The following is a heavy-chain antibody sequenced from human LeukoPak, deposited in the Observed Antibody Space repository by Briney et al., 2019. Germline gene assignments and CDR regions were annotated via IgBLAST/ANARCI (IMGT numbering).Heavy chain of an antibody. D-gene: IGHD2-15*01. V-gene: IGHV3-33*01. CDR3: ARESSAAHAYYYYYMDV. Sequence: PGGSLRLSCAASGFTFSSYGMHWVRQAPGKGLEWVAVIWYDGSNKYYADSVKGRFTISRDNSKNTLYLQMNSLRAEDTAVYYCARESSAAHAYYYYYMDVWGKGTTVTVSS. J-gene: IGHJ6*03. CDR1: GFTFSSYG. CDR2: IWYDGSNK.